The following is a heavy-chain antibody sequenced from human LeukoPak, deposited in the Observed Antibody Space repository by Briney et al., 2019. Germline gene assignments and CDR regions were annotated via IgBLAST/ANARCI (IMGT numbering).Heavy chain of an antibody. Sequence: SETLSLTCTVSGGSISSGGYYWSWIRQHPGKGLEWIGYIYYSGSTYYNPSLKSRVTISVDTSKNQFSLKLSSVTAADTAVYYCARGIAVAVTDYWGQGTLVTVSS. D-gene: IGHD6-19*01. V-gene: IGHV4-31*03. CDR2: IYYSGST. CDR1: GGSISSGGYY. CDR3: ARGIAVAVTDY. J-gene: IGHJ4*02.